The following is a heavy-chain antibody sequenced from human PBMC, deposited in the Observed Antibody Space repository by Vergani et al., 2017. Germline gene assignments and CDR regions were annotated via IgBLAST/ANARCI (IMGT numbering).Heavy chain of an antibody. Sequence: QVQLVQSGAEVKKPGASVKVSCKASGYTFTGYYMHWVRQAPGQGLEWMGWINPNSGGTNYAQKFQGRVTMIRDTSISTAYMELSRLRSDDTAVYYCARGKSYYDSSGYSHYFDYWGQGTLVTVSS. CDR2: INPNSGGT. CDR1: GYTFTGYY. CDR3: ARGKSYYDSSGYSHYFDY. J-gene: IGHJ4*02. D-gene: IGHD3-22*01. V-gene: IGHV1-2*02.